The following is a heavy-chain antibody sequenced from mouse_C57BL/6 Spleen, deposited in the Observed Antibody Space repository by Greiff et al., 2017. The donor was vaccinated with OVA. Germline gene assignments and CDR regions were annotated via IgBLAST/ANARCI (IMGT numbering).Heavy chain of an antibody. CDR2: INPNNGGT. D-gene: IGHD2-2*01. CDR3: ARRYGWGYYAMDY. CDR1: GYTFTDYY. Sequence: EVQLQQSGPELVKPGASVKISCKASGYTFTDYYMNWVKQSHGKSLEWIGDINPNNGGTSYNQKFKGKATLTVDKSSSTAYMELRSLTSEDSAVYYCARRYGWGYYAMDYWGQGTSVTVSS. J-gene: IGHJ4*01. V-gene: IGHV1-26*01.